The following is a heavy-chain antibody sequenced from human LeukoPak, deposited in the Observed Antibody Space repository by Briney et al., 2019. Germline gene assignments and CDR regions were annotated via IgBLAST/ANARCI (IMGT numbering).Heavy chain of an antibody. Sequence: ASVKVSCKASGYTFTGYYMHWVRQAPGQGLEWMGWINPNSGGTNYAQEFQGRVTMTRDTSISTAYMELSRLRSDDTAVYYCAREGYSYGQTKYYYYGMDVWGQGTTVTVSS. D-gene: IGHD5-18*01. V-gene: IGHV1-2*02. CDR3: AREGYSYGQTKYYYYGMDV. CDR2: INPNSGGT. J-gene: IGHJ6*02. CDR1: GYTFTGYY.